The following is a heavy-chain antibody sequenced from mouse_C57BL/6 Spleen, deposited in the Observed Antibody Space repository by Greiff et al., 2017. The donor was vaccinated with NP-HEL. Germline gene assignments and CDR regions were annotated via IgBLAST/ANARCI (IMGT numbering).Heavy chain of an antibody. CDR1: GFTFSSYA. J-gene: IGHJ4*01. CDR2: ISDGGSYT. V-gene: IGHV5-4*01. D-gene: IGHD2-2*01. Sequence: DVMLVESGGGLVKPGGSLKLSCAASGFTFSSYAMSWVRQTPEKRLEWVATISDGGSYTYYPDNVKGRFPISRDNAKNNLYLHMSHLKSEDTAMYYCARDRGYDFYAMDYWGQGTSVTVSS. CDR3: ARDRGYDFYAMDY.